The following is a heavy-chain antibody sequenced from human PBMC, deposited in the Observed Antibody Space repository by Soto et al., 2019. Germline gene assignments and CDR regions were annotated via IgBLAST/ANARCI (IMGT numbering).Heavy chain of an antibody. D-gene: IGHD6-19*01. CDR2: INHSGST. CDR1: GGSFSGYY. J-gene: IGHJ4*02. V-gene: IGHV4-34*01. Sequence: QVQLQQWGAGLLKPSETLSLTCAVYGGSFSGYYWSWIRQPPGKGLEWIGEINHSGSTNYNPSLKSRVTISVDPSKNQFSLKRSSVTAADTAVYYCARTVAVADIDYWGQGTLVTVSS. CDR3: ARTVAVADIDY.